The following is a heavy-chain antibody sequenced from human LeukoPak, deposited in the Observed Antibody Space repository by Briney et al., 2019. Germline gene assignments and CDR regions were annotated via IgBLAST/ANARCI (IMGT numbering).Heavy chain of an antibody. Sequence: TSETLSPTCTVSGGSISSYYWSWIRQPPGKGLEWIGYIYYSGSTNYNPSLKSRVTISVDTSKNQFSLKLSSVTAADTAVYYCARDRGSSGWEYYHYYGMDVWGQGTTVTVSS. CDR1: GGSISSYY. CDR3: ARDRGSSGWEYYHYYGMDV. J-gene: IGHJ6*02. CDR2: IYYSGST. V-gene: IGHV4-59*01. D-gene: IGHD6-19*01.